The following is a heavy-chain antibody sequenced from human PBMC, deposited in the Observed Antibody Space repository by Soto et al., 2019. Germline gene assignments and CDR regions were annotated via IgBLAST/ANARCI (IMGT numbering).Heavy chain of an antibody. Sequence: QLQLQESGSGLVRPSQTLSLTCAISGGSISSDDYSWSWIRQPPGKGLEWIGYIFDNGGTYYNPSLKSRVTISVGRSKNQSALNLSSVTAADTAVYYCARGARAYNSFAPWGQGTLVTVSS. CDR3: ARGARAYNSFAP. V-gene: IGHV4-30-2*01. CDR2: IFDNGGT. J-gene: IGHJ5*02. CDR1: GGSISSDDYS.